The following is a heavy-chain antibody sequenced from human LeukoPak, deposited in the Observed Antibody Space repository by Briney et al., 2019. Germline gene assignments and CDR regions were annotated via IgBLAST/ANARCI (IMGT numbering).Heavy chain of an antibody. CDR3: ARDRRSNAFDI. CDR1: GFTFSSYA. J-gene: IGHJ3*02. CDR2: ISTTGSNT. V-gene: IGHV3-23*01. Sequence: SGGSLRLSCIASGFTFSSYAMSWVRQAPGKGLEWVSGISTTGSNTFYADSVKGRFTISRDNSKNTQYLQMNSLRAEDTAVYYCARDRRSNAFDIWGQGTMVTVSS. D-gene: IGHD5/OR15-5a*01.